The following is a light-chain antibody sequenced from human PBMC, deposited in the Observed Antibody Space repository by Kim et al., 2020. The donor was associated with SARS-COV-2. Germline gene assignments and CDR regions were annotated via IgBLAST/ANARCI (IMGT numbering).Light chain of an antibody. CDR1: SSDVGGYNY. Sequence: QSALTQPASVSGSPGQSITISCTGTSSDVGGYNYVSWFQQHPGKAPKLMIYDVSNRPSGVSNRFSGSKSGNTASLTISGLQAEDEGDYYCSSYTSSSTLVVFGGGTQLTV. CDR3: SSYTSSSTLVV. J-gene: IGLJ2*01. V-gene: IGLV2-14*03. CDR2: DVS.